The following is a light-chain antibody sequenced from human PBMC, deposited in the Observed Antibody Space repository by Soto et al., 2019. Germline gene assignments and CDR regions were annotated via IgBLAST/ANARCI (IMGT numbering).Light chain of an antibody. J-gene: IGKJ1*01. CDR1: QSVSSN. V-gene: IGKV3-15*01. CDR3: QQYNQWSPWT. CDR2: GAS. Sequence: EIVMTQSPATLSVSPGERATLSCRASQSVSSNLAWYQQKPGQAPRLLIYGASTRATGVPARFSGSGSGTEFTLSISSLQFEDFAVYYCQQYNQWSPWTLGPGPKLDIK.